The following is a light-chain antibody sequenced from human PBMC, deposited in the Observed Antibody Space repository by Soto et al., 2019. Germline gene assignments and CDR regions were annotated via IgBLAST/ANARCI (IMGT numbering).Light chain of an antibody. CDR2: DVT. CDR1: SSDVGGYNY. J-gene: IGLJ1*01. CDR3: SSYAGTHVV. Sequence: QSVLTQPPSASGSPGQSVAISCTGTSSDVGGYNYVSWYQQYPGRAPKLMIYDVTKRPSGVPDRFSGSKSGNTASLTVSGLQAEDEADYYCSSYAGTHVVFGTVTKVTVL. V-gene: IGLV2-8*01.